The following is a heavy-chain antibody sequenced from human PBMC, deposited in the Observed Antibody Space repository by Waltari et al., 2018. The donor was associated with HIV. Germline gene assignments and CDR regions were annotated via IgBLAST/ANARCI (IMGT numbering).Heavy chain of an antibody. V-gene: IGHV3-48*01. J-gene: IGHJ4*02. Sequence: EVQLVESGGGLVQPGGPLRLPGAACGFTFRNYTMNWVRQDPGKGLEWVSYISRSSSSIFYADSVKGRFTISRDNAKNSLYLQMNSLRVEDTAVYYCARDINGGWGYWGQGTLVTVAS. D-gene: IGHD7-27*01. CDR1: GFTFRNYT. CDR2: ISRSSSSI. CDR3: ARDINGGWGY.